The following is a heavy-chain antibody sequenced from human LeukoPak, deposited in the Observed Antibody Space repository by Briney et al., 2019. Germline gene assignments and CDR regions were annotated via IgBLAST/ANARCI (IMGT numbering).Heavy chain of an antibody. CDR2: IYYSGST. V-gene: IGHV4-39*01. J-gene: IGHJ4*02. CDR1: GGSISSSSYY. D-gene: IGHD5-12*01. CDR3: ARHVNPPHVAAPFDY. Sequence: SETLSLTCTVSGGSISSSSYYWGWIRQPPGKGLEWIGSIYYSGSTYYNPSLKSRVTISVDTSKNQFSLKLSSVTAADTAVYYCARHVNPPHVAAPFDYWGQGTLVTVSS.